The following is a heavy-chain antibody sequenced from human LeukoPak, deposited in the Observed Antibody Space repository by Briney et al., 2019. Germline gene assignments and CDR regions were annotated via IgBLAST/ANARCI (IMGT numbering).Heavy chain of an antibody. D-gene: IGHD5-18*01. CDR3: AKARNGGYSYGRHFDY. Sequence: PGGSLRLSCAASGFTFSSYAMSWVRQAPGKGLEWVSAIRGSGGSTYYADSVKGRFTISRDNSKNTLYLQMNSLRAEDTAVYYCAKARNGGYSYGRHFDYWGQGTLVTVSS. CDR2: IRGSGGST. CDR1: GFTFSSYA. V-gene: IGHV3-23*01. J-gene: IGHJ4*02.